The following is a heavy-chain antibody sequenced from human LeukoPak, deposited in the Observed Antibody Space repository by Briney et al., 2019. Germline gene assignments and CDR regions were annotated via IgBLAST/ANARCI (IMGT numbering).Heavy chain of an antibody. CDR3: ARDISGYYYLTYFDY. V-gene: IGHV4-39*07. J-gene: IGHJ4*02. D-gene: IGHD3-22*01. CDR2: IYYSGNT. Sequence: PSEALSLTCTVSGGSISSSSYYWGWIRQPPGKGLEWIGSIYYSGNTYYNPSLKSRVTISVDTSKNQFSLKLSSVTAADTAVYYCARDISGYYYLTYFDYWGQGTLVTVSS. CDR1: GGSISSSSYY.